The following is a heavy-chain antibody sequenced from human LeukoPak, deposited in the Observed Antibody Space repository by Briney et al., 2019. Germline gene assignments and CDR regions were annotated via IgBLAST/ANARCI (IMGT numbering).Heavy chain of an antibody. V-gene: IGHV4-59*12. CDR1: GGSIRSYY. J-gene: IGHJ6*03. Sequence: SETLSLTCTVSGGSIRSYYWSWIRQPPGKGLEWIAYIYYSGSTNYNPSLKSRVTMSVDTSKNQFSLKLSSVTAADTAVYYCARAVGSGSFQTYYYYMDVWGKGTTVTISS. CDR3: ARAVGSGSFQTYYYYMDV. CDR2: IYYSGST. D-gene: IGHD3-10*01.